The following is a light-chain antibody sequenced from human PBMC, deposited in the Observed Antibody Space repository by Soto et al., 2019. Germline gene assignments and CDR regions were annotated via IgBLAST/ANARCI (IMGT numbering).Light chain of an antibody. J-gene: IGKJ4*01. CDR1: QSIRSW. V-gene: IGKV1-5*03. Sequence: DIQMTQSPSTLSASVGDRVTITCRASQSIRSWLAWYQQKPGKAPKLLIQKTSILGSGVPSRFSGSGAGTEFTLTISSLQPDDFAPYYCQQYSIFPLTFGRGTRVEIK. CDR2: KTS. CDR3: QQYSIFPLT.